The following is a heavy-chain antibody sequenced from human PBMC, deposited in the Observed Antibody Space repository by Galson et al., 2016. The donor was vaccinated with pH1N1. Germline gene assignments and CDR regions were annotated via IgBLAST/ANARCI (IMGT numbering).Heavy chain of an antibody. J-gene: IGHJ3*01. D-gene: IGHD3-16*01. V-gene: IGHV2-5*02. CDR2: IYWDDDK. CDR1: GFSISSSGMG. Sequence: PALVTPTQTLTLTCTFSGFSISSSGMGVGWIRQPPGKALEWLAVIYWDDDKRYSPPLKSRLTITKDTSKNHVVLTMTNMDPMDTATYYCAHREVMITNAFDFWGQGTMVTVSS. CDR3: AHREVMITNAFDF.